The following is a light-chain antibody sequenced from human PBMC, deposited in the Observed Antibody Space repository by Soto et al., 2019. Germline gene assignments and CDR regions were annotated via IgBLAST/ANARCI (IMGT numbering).Light chain of an antibody. CDR1: NSNIGRNT. V-gene: IGLV1-44*01. CDR2: SNN. J-gene: IGLJ2*01. Sequence: QSVLTQPTSASGTPGQRVTISCSGSNSNIGRNTVNWDQQLPGAAPNLLIYSNNERPSGVPARFSGSKSGTSASLAISGLQSEDEADYYCAAWDESPNVPVFGGGTKLTVL. CDR3: AAWDESPNVPV.